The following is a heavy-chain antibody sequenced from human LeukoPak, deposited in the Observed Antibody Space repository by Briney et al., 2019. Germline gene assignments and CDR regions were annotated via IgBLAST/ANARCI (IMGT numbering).Heavy chain of an antibody. CDR3: ARDWGFGDSEDWFDP. Sequence: GGSLRLSCAASGFTFSSYWMSWVRQAPGKGLEWVSYISGSSTTIYYSDSVKGRFTVSRDNARNSLYLQMNSLRAEDTAVYYCARDWGFGDSEDWFDPWGQGTLVTVSS. CDR1: GFTFSSYW. V-gene: IGHV3-48*01. D-gene: IGHD3-10*01. J-gene: IGHJ5*02. CDR2: ISGSSTTI.